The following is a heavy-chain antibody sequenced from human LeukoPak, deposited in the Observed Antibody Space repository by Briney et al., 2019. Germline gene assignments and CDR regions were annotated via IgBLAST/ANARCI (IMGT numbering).Heavy chain of an antibody. D-gene: IGHD3-22*01. Sequence: GASVKVSCKASGYTFTGYYMHWVRQAPGQGLEWMGWINPNSGGTNYAQKFQGRVTMTRDTSISTAYMELSRLRSDDTAVYYCARVRIVSVGWFAPWGQGTLVTVSS. CDR2: INPNSGGT. V-gene: IGHV1-2*02. CDR1: GYTFTGYY. J-gene: IGHJ5*02. CDR3: ARVRIVSVGWFAP.